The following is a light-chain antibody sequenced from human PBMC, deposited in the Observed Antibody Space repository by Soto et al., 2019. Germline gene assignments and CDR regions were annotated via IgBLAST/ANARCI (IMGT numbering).Light chain of an antibody. J-gene: IGKJ4*01. CDR3: QQGDSVPLT. V-gene: IGKV1-12*01. Sequence: DIQMTQSPSSVSASVGDRVTITCLASQGVGTWLAWYQQKPGEAPRFLIYTASTLHSGVPSRFSGSGSGTDFTLTITSLQPEDFATYYCQQGDSVPLTFGGGTKVEIK. CDR1: QGVGTW. CDR2: TAS.